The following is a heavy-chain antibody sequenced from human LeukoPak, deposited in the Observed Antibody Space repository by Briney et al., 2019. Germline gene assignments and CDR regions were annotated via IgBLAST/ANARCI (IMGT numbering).Heavy chain of an antibody. CDR2: IYPGDSDT. Sequence: GESLKISCKGSGYPFTNYWIGWVRQVPGKGLEWMGIIYPGDSDTRYSPSFQGQVTISTDKSISTAYLQWSSLKASDTAMYYCARSGSSLGWFDPWGQGTLVTVSS. CDR3: ARSGSSLGWFDP. D-gene: IGHD1-26*01. V-gene: IGHV5-51*01. CDR1: GYPFTNYW. J-gene: IGHJ5*02.